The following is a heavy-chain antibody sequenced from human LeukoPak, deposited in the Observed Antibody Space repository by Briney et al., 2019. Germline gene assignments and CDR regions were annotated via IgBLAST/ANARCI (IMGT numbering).Heavy chain of an antibody. Sequence: GGSLRLSCVASGFPFSSYWMTWVRQAPGKGLEWVANIKQDGSKKSYVDSVKGRFTISRDNAKNSLYLQMNSLRAEDTAIYYCTRVGYIDEGIDYWGQGTLATVSS. CDR1: GFPFSSYW. V-gene: IGHV3-7*04. D-gene: IGHD5-24*01. CDR2: IKQDGSKK. CDR3: TRVGYIDEGIDY. J-gene: IGHJ4*02.